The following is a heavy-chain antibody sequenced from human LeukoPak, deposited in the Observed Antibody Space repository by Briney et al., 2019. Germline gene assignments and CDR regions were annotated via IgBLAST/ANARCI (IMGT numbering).Heavy chain of an antibody. V-gene: IGHV6-1*01. Sequence: SQTLSLTCAISGDSVSSNSAAWNWIRPSASRGLEWLGRTYYRSKWYNDYAVSVKSRITINPDTSKNQFSLQLNSVTPEDTAVYYCARVGNYCSGGSCYPKFDYWGQGTLVTVSS. D-gene: IGHD2-15*01. CDR3: ARVGNYCSGGSCYPKFDY. J-gene: IGHJ4*02. CDR2: TYYRSKWYN. CDR1: GDSVSSNSAA.